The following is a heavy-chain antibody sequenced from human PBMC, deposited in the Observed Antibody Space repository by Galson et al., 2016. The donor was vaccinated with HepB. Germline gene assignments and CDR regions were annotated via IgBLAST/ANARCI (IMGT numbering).Heavy chain of an antibody. Sequence: SVKVSCKASGGTFSYYGISWVRQAPGQGLEWMGGIIPIFGTSNYAQKFQGRVTITADEFTSTAYMELSSLRSEDTAVYYCARHYGGNYGYFHHWGQGTLVTVSS. D-gene: IGHD4-23*01. CDR2: IIPIFGTS. CDR1: GGTFSYYG. J-gene: IGHJ1*01. V-gene: IGHV1-69*13. CDR3: ARHYGGNYGYFHH.